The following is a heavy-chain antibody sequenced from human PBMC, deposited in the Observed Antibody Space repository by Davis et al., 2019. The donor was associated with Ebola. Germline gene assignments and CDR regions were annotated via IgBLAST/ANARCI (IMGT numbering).Heavy chain of an antibody. CDR3: ARGYSSWFDP. D-gene: IGHD5-18*01. CDR1: GGSFSGYS. J-gene: IGHJ5*02. CDR2: IYHSGST. Sequence: SETLSLTCAVYGGSFSGYSWSWIRQPPGKGLEWIGYIYHSGSTYYNPSLKSRVTISVDTSKNQFSLKLSSVTAADTAVYYCARGYSSWFDPWGQGTLVTVSS. V-gene: IGHV4-34*01.